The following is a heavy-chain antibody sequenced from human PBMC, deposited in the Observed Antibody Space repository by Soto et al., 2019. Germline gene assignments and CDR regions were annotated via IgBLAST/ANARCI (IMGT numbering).Heavy chain of an antibody. CDR1: GYTFNTYG. CDR2: INPYNGNT. J-gene: IGHJ4*02. D-gene: IGHD4-17*01. Sequence: ASVKVSCKASGYTFNTYGITWLRQAPGQGLEGMGWINPYNGNTKFAQKLQDRVTMTTATSTSTAYMELASLRSDDTAVYYCARGCIAVTTHLCYWGQGTLVTVSS. V-gene: IGHV1-18*01. CDR3: ARGCIAVTTHLCY.